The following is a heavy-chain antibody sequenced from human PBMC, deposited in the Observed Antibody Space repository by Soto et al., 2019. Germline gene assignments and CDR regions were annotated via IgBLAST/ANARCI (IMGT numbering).Heavy chain of an antibody. CDR2: ISSSSSYI. J-gene: IGHJ4*02. CDR1: GFTFSSYS. CDR3: AGEWELLRSIDY. Sequence: EVQLVESGGGLVKPGGSLRLSCAASGFTFSSYSMNWVRQAPGKGLEWVSSISSSSSYIYYADSVKGRFTISRDNAKNSLYLQMNSLRAEDTAVYYCAGEWELLRSIDYWGQGTLVTVSS. D-gene: IGHD1-26*01. V-gene: IGHV3-21*01.